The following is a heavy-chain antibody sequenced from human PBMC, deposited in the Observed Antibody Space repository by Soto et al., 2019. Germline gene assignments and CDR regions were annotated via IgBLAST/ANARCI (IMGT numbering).Heavy chain of an antibody. V-gene: IGHV3-30*03. D-gene: IGHD3-10*01. CDR2: SSYDGRET. J-gene: IGHJ4*02. CDR3: ARDSGWPILNFDN. Sequence: GGSLRLSCAASDFDFSSYGIHWVRQAPGKGLEWVAASSYDGRETFYADSAKGRFTVSKEMSKNTTFLQMNALRHEDTAVYFCARDSGWPILNFDNWGQGTPVTVSS. CDR1: DFDFSSYG.